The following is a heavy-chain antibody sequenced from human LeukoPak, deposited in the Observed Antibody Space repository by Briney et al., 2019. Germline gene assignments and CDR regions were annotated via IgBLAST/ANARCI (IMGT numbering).Heavy chain of an antibody. V-gene: IGHV4-34*01. CDR1: GGSLSGYY. CDR3: ARGCRSGYCVLTN. CDR2: INHSGST. Sequence: SETLSLTCAVYGGSLSGYYWSWIRQPPGKGLEWIGEINHSGSTNYNPSLKSRVTISVDTSKNQFSLKLSSVTAADTAVYYCARGCRSGYCVLTNWGQGTLVTVSS. D-gene: IGHD3-22*01. J-gene: IGHJ4*02.